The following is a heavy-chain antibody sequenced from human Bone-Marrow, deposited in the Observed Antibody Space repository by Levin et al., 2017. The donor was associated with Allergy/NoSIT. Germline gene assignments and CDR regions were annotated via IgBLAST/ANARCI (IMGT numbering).Heavy chain of an antibody. V-gene: IGHV4-39*01. CDR1: GGSITSSNYF. CDR2: IYYSGKT. Sequence: SQTLSLTCNVSGGSITSSNYFWGWIRQPPGKGLEWIGSIYYSGKTYYNPSLKSRVTISVDTSKNQFSLNLNSVTAPDTAMYYCARQYYDRLSIIYVDHWGQGALVAVSS. J-gene: IGHJ4*02. CDR3: ARQYYDRLSIIYVDH. D-gene: IGHD3-9*01.